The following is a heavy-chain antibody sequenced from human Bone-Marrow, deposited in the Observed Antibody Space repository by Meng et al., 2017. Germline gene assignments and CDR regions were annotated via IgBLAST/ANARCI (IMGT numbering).Heavy chain of an antibody. Sequence: QVQLQESGPGLVEPSQTLSLTCVVPGCSISSGDYHWGWIRQHPGKGLEWIGYISYSGSAYYSPSPRSRIAISIDTSTGQFSLKLSSVTAADTAMYYCAREVSGRSGDRLNYFDHWGQGTLVTVSS. CDR2: ISYSGSA. CDR3: AREVSGRSGDRLNYFDH. J-gene: IGHJ4*02. V-gene: IGHV4-31*11. D-gene: IGHD2-15*01. CDR1: GCSISSGDYH.